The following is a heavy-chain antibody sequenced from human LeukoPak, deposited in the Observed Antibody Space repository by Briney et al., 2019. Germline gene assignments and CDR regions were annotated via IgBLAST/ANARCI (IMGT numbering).Heavy chain of an antibody. CDR1: GFTFSTYW. D-gene: IGHD5-24*01. V-gene: IGHV3-74*01. CDR3: TRERWLDY. CDR2: INSDGSST. Sequence: AGGSLRLSWAASGFTFSTYWMNWVRQAPGKGPGWVSRINSDGSSTSYADSVKGRFTISRDNAKNTLYLQMNSLRAEDTAVYYCTRERWLDYWGQGTLVTVSS. J-gene: IGHJ4*02.